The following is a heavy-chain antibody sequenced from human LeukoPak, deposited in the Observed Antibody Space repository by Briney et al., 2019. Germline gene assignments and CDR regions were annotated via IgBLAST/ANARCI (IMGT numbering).Heavy chain of an antibody. J-gene: IGHJ4*02. D-gene: IGHD2-15*01. V-gene: IGHV3-64*01. CDR3: ARAPSCSGGNCYVYFDY. CDR1: GFTFSSHA. Sequence: GGSLRLSCAASGFTFSSHAMHWVRQAPGKGLEYVSAISTNGGSTYYANSVKGRFTISRDNSKNTLYLQMGSLRAEDMGVYYCARAPSCSGGNCYVYFDYWGQGTLVTVSS. CDR2: ISTNGGST.